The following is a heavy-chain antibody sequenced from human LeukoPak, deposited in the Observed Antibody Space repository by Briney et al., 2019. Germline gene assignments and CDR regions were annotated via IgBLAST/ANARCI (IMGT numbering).Heavy chain of an antibody. CDR1: GGSISSSSYY. CDR3: ARGVYSSSWYGHYMDV. Sequence: SETLSLTCTVSGGSISSSSYYWGWIRQPPGKGLEWIGSIYYSGSTYYNPSLKSRVTISVDTSKNQFSLKLSSVTAADTAVYYCARGVYSSSWYGHYMDVWGKGTTVTISS. J-gene: IGHJ6*03. D-gene: IGHD6-13*01. CDR2: IYYSGST. V-gene: IGHV4-39*07.